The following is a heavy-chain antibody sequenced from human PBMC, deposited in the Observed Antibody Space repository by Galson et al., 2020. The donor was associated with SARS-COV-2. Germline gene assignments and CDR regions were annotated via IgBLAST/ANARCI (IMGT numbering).Heavy chain of an antibody. Sequence: GGSLRLSCAASGFTFSSYGMHWVRQAPGKGLEWVAVISYDGSNKYYADSVKGRFTISRDNSKNTLYLQMNSLRAEDTAVYYCAKGTSVLLWFGEPSFDYWGQGTLVTVSS. V-gene: IGHV3-30*18. CDR2: ISYDGSNK. J-gene: IGHJ4*02. CDR1: GFTFSSYG. D-gene: IGHD3-10*01. CDR3: AKGTSVLLWFGEPSFDY.